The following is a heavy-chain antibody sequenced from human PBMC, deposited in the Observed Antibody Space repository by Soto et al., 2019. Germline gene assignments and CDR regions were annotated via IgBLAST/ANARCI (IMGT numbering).Heavy chain of an antibody. V-gene: IGHV4-39*01. J-gene: IGHJ4*02. Sequence: QLQLQESGPGLVKPSETLSLTCTVSGGSISSSSYYWGWIRQPPGKGLEWIGSIYYSGSTYYNPSHQSRXXIXVXKSKNQYSLKLSSVTAADTAVYYCARTSVKQQLVLYWGQGTLVTVSS. CDR1: GGSISSSSYY. CDR3: ARTSVKQQLVLY. D-gene: IGHD6-13*01. CDR2: IYYSGST.